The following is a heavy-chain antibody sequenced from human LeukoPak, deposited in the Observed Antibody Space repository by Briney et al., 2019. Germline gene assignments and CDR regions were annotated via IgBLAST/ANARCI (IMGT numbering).Heavy chain of an antibody. CDR1: GYTFTSYY. V-gene: IGHV1-46*01. CDR3: ARVYRDTARFDY. CDR2: INPSGGST. Sequence: GASVKVSCKASGYTFTSYYIHWVRQAPGQGLEWMGIINPSGGSTSYAQKFQGRVTMTRDTSTSTVYMELSSLRSEDTAVYYCARVYRDTARFDYWGQGTLVTVSS. D-gene: IGHD5-18*01. J-gene: IGHJ4*02.